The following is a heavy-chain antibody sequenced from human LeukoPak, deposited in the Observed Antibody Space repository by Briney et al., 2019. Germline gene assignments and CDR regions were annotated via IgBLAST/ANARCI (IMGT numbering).Heavy chain of an antibody. Sequence: PGGSLRLSCAASGFTFSSYSMNWVRQAPGKGLEWVSYISSSSSTIYYADSVKGRFTISRDNAKNSLYLQMNSLRAEDTAVYYCARVTYGSASYDFDYWGQGTLVTVSS. V-gene: IGHV3-48*04. CDR3: ARVTYGSASYDFDY. CDR2: ISSSSSTI. J-gene: IGHJ4*02. D-gene: IGHD3-10*01. CDR1: GFTFSSYS.